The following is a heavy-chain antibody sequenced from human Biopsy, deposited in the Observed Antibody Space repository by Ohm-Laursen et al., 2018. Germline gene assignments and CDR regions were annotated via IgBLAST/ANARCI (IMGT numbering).Heavy chain of an antibody. D-gene: IGHD3-10*01. V-gene: IGHV3-21*01. J-gene: IGHJ6*02. CDR2: ISSSSDNI. Sequence: SLRLSCTAPGFTLSSYSMNWVRQTPGKGLEWVSTISSSSDNIYYVDSVKGRFTISRDNAKNSLYLQMNSLRAEDTAVYYCARSRGGSGIATIYYYGMDVWGQGTTVTVSS. CDR3: ARSRGGSGIATIYYYGMDV. CDR1: GFTLSSYS.